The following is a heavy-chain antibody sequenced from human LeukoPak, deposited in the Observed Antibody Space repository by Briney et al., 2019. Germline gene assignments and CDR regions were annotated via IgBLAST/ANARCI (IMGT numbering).Heavy chain of an antibody. V-gene: IGHV1-18*01. D-gene: IGHD6-19*01. CDR3: ARDRGDSGSGWYPSPSGY. CDR2: ISAYNGNT. CDR1: GYTFTSYG. Sequence: GASVKVSCKASGYTFTSYGISWVRQAPGQGLEGMGWISAYNGNTNYAQKLQGRVTMTTDTSTSTAYMELRSLRSDDTAVYYCARDRGDSGSGWYPSPSGYWGQGTLVTVSS. J-gene: IGHJ4*02.